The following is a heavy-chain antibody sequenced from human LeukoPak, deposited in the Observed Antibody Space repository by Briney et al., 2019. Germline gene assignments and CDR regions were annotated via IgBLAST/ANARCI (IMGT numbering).Heavy chain of an antibody. CDR2: IYYSGTT. CDR1: GGSISSSSYY. J-gene: IGHJ4*02. Sequence: PSETLSLTCTVSGGSISSSSYYWGWIRQPPGKGLEWIGSIYYSGTTYYNPSLKSRVTISVDTSKNQFSLKLSSVTAADTAVYYCAREFETSGPGPDWGQGTLVTVSS. D-gene: IGHD3-10*01. V-gene: IGHV4-39*07. CDR3: AREFETSGPGPD.